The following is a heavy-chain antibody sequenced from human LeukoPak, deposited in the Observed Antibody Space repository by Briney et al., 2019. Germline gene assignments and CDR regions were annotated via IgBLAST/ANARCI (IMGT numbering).Heavy chain of an antibody. V-gene: IGHV3-21*01. D-gene: IGHD3-10*01. CDR1: GFTFSSYS. CDR3: ARDSVMVRGVITPFDY. Sequence: GGSLRLSCAASGFTFSSYSMNWVRQAPGKGLEWVSSISSSSSYIYYADSVKGRFTISRDNAKNSLYLQMNSLRAEDTAVYYCARDSVMVRGVITPFDYWGQGTLVTVSP. J-gene: IGHJ4*02. CDR2: ISSSSSYI.